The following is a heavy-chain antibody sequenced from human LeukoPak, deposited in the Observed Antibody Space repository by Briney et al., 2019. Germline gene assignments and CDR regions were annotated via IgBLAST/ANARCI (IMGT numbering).Heavy chain of an antibody. CDR2: INHSGST. D-gene: IGHD3-10*01. CDR1: GGSFSGYY. V-gene: IGHV4-34*01. Sequence: PSETLSLTCAVYGGSFSGYYWSWLRQPPGKGLEWIGEINHSGSTNYNPSLKSRVTISVDTSKNQFSLKLSSVTAADTAVYYCHVWFQSYYYYGMDVWGQGTTVTVSS. CDR3: HVWFQSYYYYGMDV. J-gene: IGHJ6*02.